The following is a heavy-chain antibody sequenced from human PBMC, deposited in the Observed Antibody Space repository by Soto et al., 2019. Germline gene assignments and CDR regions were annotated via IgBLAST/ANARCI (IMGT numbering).Heavy chain of an antibody. CDR3: ASTMAMTGYNY. Sequence: SETLSLTCTVSGGSITGVGYYWSWIRQQPGKGPEWIGYISYSGGTYYNPSLKSRVTVSIDTSKNQFYLKLSSVTAADTAVYYCASTMAMTGYNYWGQGTLVTVS. D-gene: IGHD5-12*01. J-gene: IGHJ4*02. CDR2: ISYSGGT. CDR1: GGSITGVGYY. V-gene: IGHV4-31*03.